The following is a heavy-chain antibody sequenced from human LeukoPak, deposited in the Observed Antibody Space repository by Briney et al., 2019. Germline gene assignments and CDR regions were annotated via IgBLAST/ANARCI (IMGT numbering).Heavy chain of an antibody. CDR1: GYSFSKNH. V-gene: IGHV1-46*01. Sequence: GASVIVSCKASGYSFSKNHMHWVRQAPGQGREWMGLIKLDGSSVKPGGGTTGYAESFWGRVSMTSDMSTNTVYMEPTNLRSEDTAIYYCARDNRAWSVDYWGQGTLVTVSS. CDR3: ARDNRAWSVDY. J-gene: IGHJ4*02. CDR2: IKLDGSSVKPGGGTT. D-gene: IGHD2-2*01.